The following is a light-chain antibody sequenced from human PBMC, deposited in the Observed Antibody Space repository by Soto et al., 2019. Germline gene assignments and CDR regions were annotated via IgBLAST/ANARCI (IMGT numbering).Light chain of an antibody. V-gene: IGKV3-15*01. CDR1: QSVFSS. CDR2: GAA. Sequence: EIVMTQSPATLSVSLGERVTLSCRASQSVFSSLAWYQQKPGQAPRLLIYGAATRPIGIPARFSGSASGTEFALTISSLQSEDFVVYYCQQYHSWPAFGRGTRVEIK. J-gene: IGKJ4*02. CDR3: QQYHSWPA.